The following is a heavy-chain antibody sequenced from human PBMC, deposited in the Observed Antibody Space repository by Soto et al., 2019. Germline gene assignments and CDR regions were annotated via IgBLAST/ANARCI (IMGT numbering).Heavy chain of an antibody. Sequence: QVQLQQWGAGLLKPSETLSLTYAVYGGSFSGYYWSWIRQPPGKGLEWIGEINHSGSTNYNPSLKSRVTISVDTSKNQFSLKLSSVTAADTAVYYCARSIVVVVAAGFDYWGQGTLVTVSS. CDR2: INHSGST. D-gene: IGHD2-15*01. CDR3: ARSIVVVVAAGFDY. J-gene: IGHJ4*02. V-gene: IGHV4-34*01. CDR1: GGSFSGYY.